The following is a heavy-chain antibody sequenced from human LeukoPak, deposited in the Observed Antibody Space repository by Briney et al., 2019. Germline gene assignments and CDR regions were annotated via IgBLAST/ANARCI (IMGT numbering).Heavy chain of an antibody. CDR2: IRYDSSNK. CDR3: TKDKDPWKSTAISDFDY. Sequence: PGGSLRLSCAASGLTFSTYGMHWVRQAPGKGLEWAAFIRYDSSNKYYRDSVKGRFTISRDNSKNTLYLQMNSLRVEDTAVYFCTKDKDPWKSTAISDFDYWGQGTLVTVSS. V-gene: IGHV3-30*02. D-gene: IGHD1-1*01. CDR1: GLTFSTYG. J-gene: IGHJ4*02.